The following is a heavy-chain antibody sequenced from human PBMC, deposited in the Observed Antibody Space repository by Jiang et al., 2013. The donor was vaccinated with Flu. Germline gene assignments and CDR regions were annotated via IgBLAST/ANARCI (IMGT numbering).Heavy chain of an antibody. CDR2: IRGRRLSGTT. CDR1: GFTFSDYS. Sequence: VQLLESGGDLVQPGQSLRLSCSGSGFTFSDYSLSWVRQAPGMGLEWVGFIRGRRLSGTTEYAASVKGRFTISRDDSESVVYLQMNSLTIEDTALYFCTRERAVSGRMLDTLAVWGPGTMVTVSS. D-gene: IGHD6-19*01. V-gene: IGHV3-49*04. CDR3: TRERAVSGRMLDTLAV. J-gene: IGHJ3*01.